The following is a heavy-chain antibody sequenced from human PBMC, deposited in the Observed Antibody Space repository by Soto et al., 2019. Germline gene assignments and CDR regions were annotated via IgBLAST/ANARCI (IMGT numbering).Heavy chain of an antibody. J-gene: IGHJ1*01. CDR3: ATGERNSGTEKPPFQH. CDR1: GFTFTSSA. V-gene: IGHV1-58*01. CDR2: IVVGSGNT. D-gene: IGHD1-26*01. Sequence: SVKVSCKASGFTFTSSAVQWVRQARGQRLEWIGWIVVGSGNTNYAQKFQGRVTMTEDTSTDTAYMELSSLRSEDTAVYYCATGERNSGTEKPPFQHWGQGTLVTVSS.